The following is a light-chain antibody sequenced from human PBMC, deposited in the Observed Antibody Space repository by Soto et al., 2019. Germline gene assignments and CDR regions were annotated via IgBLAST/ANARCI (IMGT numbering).Light chain of an antibody. V-gene: IGLV2-14*01. Sequence: QSALTQPASVSGSPGQSITISCTGTSSDVGGYNYVSWYQRHPGKAPKLMIYEVSNRPSGVSNRFSGSKSGNTASLTISGLQAEDEADYYCSSYTSSSTPRYVFGTGTKVTVL. J-gene: IGLJ1*01. CDR1: SSDVGGYNY. CDR3: SSYTSSSTPRYV. CDR2: EVS.